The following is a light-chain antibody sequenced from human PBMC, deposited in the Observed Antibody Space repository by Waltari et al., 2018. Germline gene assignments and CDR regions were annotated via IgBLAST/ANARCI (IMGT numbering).Light chain of an antibody. V-gene: IGKV3-20*01. CDR3: QHYVRLPAT. CDR1: QTVSRT. CDR2: GAS. J-gene: IGKJ1*01. Sequence: IVLTQSPGTLSLSPGERATLSCTASQTVSRTLAWYQQKPGQAPRRLIYGASIRATGIPDRFSGSGSGTDFSLTISRLEPEDFAVYYCQHYVRLPATFGQGTKVEIK.